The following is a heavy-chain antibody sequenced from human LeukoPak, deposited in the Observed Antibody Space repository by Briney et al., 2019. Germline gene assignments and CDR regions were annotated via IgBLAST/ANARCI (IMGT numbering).Heavy chain of an antibody. CDR2: IRESSGDT. D-gene: IGHD3-3*01. Sequence: GGSLRLSCAASGSTVRNYAMNWVRQAPGKGLEWVSTIRESSGDTYYEDSVKGRFTISRDISKNTVYLQMFSLRVEDTAVYFCAKRPISGDDTSFDYWGQGTLVTVSS. V-gene: IGHV3-23*01. CDR1: GSTVRNYA. CDR3: AKRPISGDDTSFDY. J-gene: IGHJ4*02.